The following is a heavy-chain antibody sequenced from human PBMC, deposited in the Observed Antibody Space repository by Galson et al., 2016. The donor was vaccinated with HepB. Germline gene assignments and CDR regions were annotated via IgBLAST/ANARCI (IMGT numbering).Heavy chain of an antibody. CDR1: GYSFTSYW. CDR2: IDPSDSYT. CDR3: ARRSGVAATDYYYYYMDV. Sequence: KVSCKASGYSFTSYWITWVRQMPGKGLEWMGTIDPSDSYTNYSPSFQGHVTISADKSISTAYLQWSSLKASDTAMYYCARRSGVAATDYYYYYMDVWGKGTTVTVSS. V-gene: IGHV5-10-1*01. D-gene: IGHD2-15*01. J-gene: IGHJ6*03.